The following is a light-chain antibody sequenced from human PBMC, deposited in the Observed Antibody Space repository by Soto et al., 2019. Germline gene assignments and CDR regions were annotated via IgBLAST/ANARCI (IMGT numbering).Light chain of an antibody. CDR3: QQRSNWPFT. CDR2: DAS. CDR1: QSVSSY. J-gene: IGKJ5*01. Sequence: EIVLTQSPATLSSFPGDRVTLSCRASQSVSSYLAWYQQKPGQAPRLLIYDASNRATGIPARFSGSGSGTDFTLTISSLEPEDFAVYYCQQRSNWPFTFGQGTRLEIK. V-gene: IGKV3-11*01.